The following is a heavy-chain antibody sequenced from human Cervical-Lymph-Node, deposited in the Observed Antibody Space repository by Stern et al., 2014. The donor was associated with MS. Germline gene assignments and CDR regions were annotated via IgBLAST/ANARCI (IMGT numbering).Heavy chain of an antibody. J-gene: IGHJ4*02. CDR3: TRDPRGYCSGGSCYQGFFDS. CDR1: GFIFRNSG. CDR2: VWQDGSNK. Sequence: VQLVQSGGGVVQPGRSLSLSCAASGFIFRNSGMPWVRQAPGKGLEWVAVVWQDGSNKYYADSVKGRFTISRDNSNNMVDLQMNSLRVEDMGIYYCTRDPRGYCSGGSCYQGFFDSWGRGTLVTVSS. V-gene: IGHV3-33*01. D-gene: IGHD2-15*01.